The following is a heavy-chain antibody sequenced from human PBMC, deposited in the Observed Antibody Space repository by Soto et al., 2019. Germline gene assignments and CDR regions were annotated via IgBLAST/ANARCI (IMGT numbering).Heavy chain of an antibody. CDR3: VRGDRGAFDL. D-gene: IGHD1-26*01. J-gene: IGHJ3*01. V-gene: IGHV3-74*01. Sequence: EVQVVESGGGLFQPGESLRLSCEASGFTFDYYWMHWFRQAPWKGLVWVSRIPRDGTSTTYADSVKGRFTISRANAKKALSLEMNSLRAEETAVYYCVRGDRGAFDLWGQRTVVPVSS. CDR2: IPRDGTST. CDR1: GFTFDYYW.